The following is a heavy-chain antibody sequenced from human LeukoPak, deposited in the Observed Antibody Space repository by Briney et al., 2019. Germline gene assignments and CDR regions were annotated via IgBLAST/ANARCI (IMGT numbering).Heavy chain of an antibody. CDR1: GFTFSRYS. D-gene: IGHD2-15*01. CDR3: ASDLQGSYYYGMDV. Sequence: GGSLRLSCADSGFTFSRYSMNWARQAPGKGLEWVSYISSNSNTIYYADSVKGRFTISRDNGKNSLYLQMNSLRAEDTAVYYCASDLQGSYYYGMDVWGQGTTVIVSS. CDR2: ISSNSNTI. J-gene: IGHJ6*02. V-gene: IGHV3-48*01.